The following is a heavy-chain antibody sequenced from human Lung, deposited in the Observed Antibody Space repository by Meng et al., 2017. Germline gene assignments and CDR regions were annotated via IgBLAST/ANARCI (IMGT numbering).Heavy chain of an antibody. J-gene: IGHJ4*02. Sequence: QGQLQQGGAGLLKRSETLSLTCVVSGGSFSYYYWSWIRQPPGKGLEWIGEINHSGSTNYNPSLESRATISVDTSQNNLSLKLSSVTAADSAVYYCARGPTTMAHDFDYWGQGTLVTVSS. V-gene: IGHV4-34*01. D-gene: IGHD4-11*01. CDR3: ARGPTTMAHDFDY. CDR2: INHSGST. CDR1: GGSFSYYY.